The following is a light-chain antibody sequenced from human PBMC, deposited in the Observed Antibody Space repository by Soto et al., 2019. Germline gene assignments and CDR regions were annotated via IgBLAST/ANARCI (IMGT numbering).Light chain of an antibody. V-gene: IGKV3-15*01. CDR1: ETVATT. J-gene: IGKJ1*01. CDR2: GAS. CDR3: QQYFEWPPMT. Sequence: TQSPATLSVSPGERAPLSCSASETVATTLAWYQQKPGQAPRLLISGASTRAAGISDRFRGSGSGTEFTLTIRSLRSEDSAIYYCQQYFEWPPMTVGQGTKVDIK.